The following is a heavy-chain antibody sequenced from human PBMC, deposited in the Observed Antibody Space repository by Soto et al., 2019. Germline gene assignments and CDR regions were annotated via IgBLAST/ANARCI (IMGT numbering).Heavy chain of an antibody. J-gene: IGHJ3*02. D-gene: IGHD3-10*01. CDR1: GFTCSSYA. CDR2: ISYDGSNK. CDR3: AAGALPEEFDAFDI. V-gene: IGHV3-30*14. Sequence: SLRLSCAASGFTCSSYAMHWVRQAPGKGLEWVAVISYDGSNKYYADSVKGRFIISRDSAQNTLYLQMNSLRAEDTAVYYCAAGALPEEFDAFDIWGQGTMVTVSS.